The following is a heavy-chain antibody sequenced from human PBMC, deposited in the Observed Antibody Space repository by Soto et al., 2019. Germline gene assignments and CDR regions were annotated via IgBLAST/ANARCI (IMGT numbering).Heavy chain of an antibody. D-gene: IGHD3-10*01. J-gene: IGHJ6*02. CDR3: ARTPGATFSLDV. CDR1: GYNFASYG. Sequence: ASVKVSCKASGYNFASYGITWLRQAPGQGLEWMGWLSAYTGNTNYAQKFQGRFTMTTDTSTSTAYMDVRSLRFDDTAVYYCARTPGATFSLDVWGQGTTVTVSS. V-gene: IGHV1-18*01. CDR2: LSAYTGNT.